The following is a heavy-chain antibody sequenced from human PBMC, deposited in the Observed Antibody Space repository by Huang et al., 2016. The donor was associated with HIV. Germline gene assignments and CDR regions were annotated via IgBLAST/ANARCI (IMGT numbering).Heavy chain of an antibody. V-gene: IGHV4-34*02. Sequence: QMQLQQRGAGLLKPSETLSLTCGVSGVSFTGNYLTWIRQAPGKGLEWIGEVNDRGTTNYNPSRKGRVTISLDKSNRELSLNLRAVTAADTAVYYCARQWTILEWLLGLDVWGQGTTVIVSS. CDR2: VNDRGTT. J-gene: IGHJ6*02. CDR1: GVSFTGNY. D-gene: IGHD3-3*01. CDR3: ARQWTILEWLLGLDV.